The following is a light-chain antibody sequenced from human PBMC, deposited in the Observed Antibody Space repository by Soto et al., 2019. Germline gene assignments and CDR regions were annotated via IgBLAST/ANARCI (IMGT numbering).Light chain of an antibody. CDR2: GAS. J-gene: IGKJ1*01. Sequence: ESRFRQSPGNLSLSPGERATLSCRASQSVSSSYLAWYQQKPGQAPRLLIYGASNRATGIPDRFSGSGSGTDFTLTISRLEPEDFAVYYCQQYGSSGTFGQGTKVDI. V-gene: IGKV3-20*01. CDR3: QQYGSSGT. CDR1: QSVSSSY.